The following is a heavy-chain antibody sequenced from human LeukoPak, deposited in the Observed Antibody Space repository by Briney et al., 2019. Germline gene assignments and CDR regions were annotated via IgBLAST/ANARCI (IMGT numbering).Heavy chain of an antibody. D-gene: IGHD3-9*01. CDR1: GGSISCGDHF. CDR3: ARVVGDVLTGYYYYFDY. J-gene: IGHJ4*02. CDR2: IYYSGNT. V-gene: IGHV4-30-4*08. Sequence: SETLSLTCTVSGGSISCGDHFWSWIRQTPGKGLEWIGYIYYSGNTYYNPSLKSRVSISVDTSKNQFSLKLRSVTAADTAVYYCARVVGDVLTGYYYYFDYWGQGTLVTVSS.